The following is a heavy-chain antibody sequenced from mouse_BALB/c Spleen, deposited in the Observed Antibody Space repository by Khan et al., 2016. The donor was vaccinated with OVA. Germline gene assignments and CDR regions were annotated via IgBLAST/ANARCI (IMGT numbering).Heavy chain of an antibody. CDR1: GYTFTSYT. Sequence: QLQQSGAELARPGASVKMSCKASGYTFTSYTIHWIKKRPGQGLEWIGYINPSNGYTNYNQKLKDKATLTTDKSSTTAYLQLSSLTSDDSAVYNCVRDGAYHRNDGWFAYWGQGTLVTVSA. V-gene: IGHV1-4*01. CDR2: INPSNGYT. J-gene: IGHJ3*01. D-gene: IGHD2-14*01. CDR3: VRDGAYHRNDGWFAY.